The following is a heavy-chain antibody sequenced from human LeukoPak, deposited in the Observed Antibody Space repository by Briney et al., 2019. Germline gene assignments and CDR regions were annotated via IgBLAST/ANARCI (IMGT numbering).Heavy chain of an antibody. J-gene: IGHJ4*02. CDR3: AKKGYSNGWRDSYYFDC. CDR2: IRSDGSNK. D-gene: IGHD6-19*01. Sequence: GRSLRLSCAASGFTFSSYGMHWVRQAPGKGLEWVAFIRSDGSNKYYADSVKGRFTISRDNSKLYLQMNSLRAEDTAVYYCAKKGYSNGWRDSYYFDCWGQGTLVTVSS. CDR1: GFTFSSYG. V-gene: IGHV3-30*02.